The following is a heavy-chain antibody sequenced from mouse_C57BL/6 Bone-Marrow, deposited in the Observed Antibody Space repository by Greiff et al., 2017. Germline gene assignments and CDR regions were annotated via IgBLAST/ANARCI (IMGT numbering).Heavy chain of an antibody. CDR3: ARREGYYDYAWFAY. Sequence: VQLQQSGAELARPGASVKLSCKASGYTFTTYGISWVKQRTGQGLVWIGEIYPRSGNTYYNEKFKGKATLTADKSSSTAYMELRSLTSEDSAVYFCARREGYYDYAWFAYWGQGTLVTVSA. V-gene: IGHV1-81*01. J-gene: IGHJ3*01. CDR2: IYPRSGNT. CDR1: GYTFTTYG. D-gene: IGHD2-4*01.